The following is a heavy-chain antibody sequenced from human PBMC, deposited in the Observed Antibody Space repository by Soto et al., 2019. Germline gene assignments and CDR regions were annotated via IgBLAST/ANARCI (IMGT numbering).Heavy chain of an antibody. CDR2: SSGSGSGGST. V-gene: IGHV3-23*01. J-gene: IGHJ4*02. CDR1: GFTFTNYA. CDR3: AKDRDDYRNYVFDY. Sequence: EVQLLESGGGLVQPGGSLRLSCAASGFTFTNYAMTWVRQAPGKGLEGVSISSGSGSGGSTNYADSVKGRFTISRDNSKNTLYLQMNSLRVEDTAVYYCAKDRDDYRNYVFDYWGQGTLVTVSS. D-gene: IGHD4-4*01.